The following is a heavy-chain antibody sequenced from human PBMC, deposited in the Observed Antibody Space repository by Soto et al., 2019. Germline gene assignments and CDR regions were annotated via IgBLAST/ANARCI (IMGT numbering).Heavy chain of an antibody. V-gene: IGHV1-2*02. CDR3: ARDSSTDWLDP. CDR1: GYTFSDYY. D-gene: IGHD6-19*01. J-gene: IGHJ5*02. Sequence: QVQLVQSGAEVKKPGASVKVSCKASGYTFSDYYMHWVRQAPGQGLEWMGWINPNSGGTDYAQKFHGRVTMTRHTSNSTAYMELSRLRSDDTAVFYCARDSSTDWLDPWGQGTLVTVSS. CDR2: INPNSGGT.